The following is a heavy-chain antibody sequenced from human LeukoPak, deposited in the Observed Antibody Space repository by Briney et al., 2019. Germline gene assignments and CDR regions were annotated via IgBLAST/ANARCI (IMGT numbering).Heavy chain of an antibody. CDR3: ARQSHYYDSSGYYYVGFDY. D-gene: IGHD3-22*01. V-gene: IGHV5-51*01. CDR1: GYSFTSYW. Sequence: GESLQISCQGSGYSFTSYWIGWVRQMPGKGLEWMGIIYPGDSDTRYSPSFQGQVTISADKSISTAYLQWSSLKASDTAMYYCARQSHYYDSSGYYYVGFDYWGQGTLVTVSS. J-gene: IGHJ4*02. CDR2: IYPGDSDT.